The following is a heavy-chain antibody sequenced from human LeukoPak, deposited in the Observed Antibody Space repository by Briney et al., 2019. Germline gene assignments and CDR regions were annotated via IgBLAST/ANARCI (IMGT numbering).Heavy chain of an antibody. CDR2: ISGSGGST. V-gene: IGHV3-23*01. J-gene: IGHJ6*02. CDR1: GFTFSSYA. CDR3: AKDTTAVAGTDYYYYGMDV. Sequence: PGGSLRLSCAASGFTFSSYAMSWVRQAPGKGPEWVSAISGSGGSTYYADSVKGRFTISRDNSKNTLYLQMNSLRAEDTAVYYCAKDTTAVAGTDYYYYGMDVWGQGTTVTVSS. D-gene: IGHD6-19*01.